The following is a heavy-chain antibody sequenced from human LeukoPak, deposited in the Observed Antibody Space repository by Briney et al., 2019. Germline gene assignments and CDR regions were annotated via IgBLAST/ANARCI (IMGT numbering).Heavy chain of an antibody. CDR3: AKTYYDFWSGYYGSVAYYYYYGMDV. J-gene: IGHJ6*02. D-gene: IGHD3-3*01. V-gene: IGHV3-74*01. Sequence: GGSLRLSCAASGFTFNIYWIHWVRRAPGKGLIWVSRINSDGSSTIYADSVKGRFTISRDNSKNTLYLQMNSLRAEDTAVYYCAKTYYDFWSGYYGSVAYYYYYGMDVWGQGTTVTVSS. CDR2: INSDGSST. CDR1: GFTFNIYW.